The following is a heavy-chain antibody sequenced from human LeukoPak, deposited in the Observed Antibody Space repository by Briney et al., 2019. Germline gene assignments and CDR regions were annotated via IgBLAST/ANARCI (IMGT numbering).Heavy chain of an antibody. D-gene: IGHD6-13*01. J-gene: IGHJ4*02. CDR3: ARIGYSSSGFDY. V-gene: IGHV3-7*01. CDR2: IKQDGSEK. Sequence: PGGFLRLSCEASGFTFTNYWMSWVRQAPGKGLEWVANIKQDGSEKDYVDSMKGRFTISRDNAKNSLSLQMNSLRAEDTAVYYCARIGYSSSGFDYWGQGTLVTVSS. CDR1: GFTFTNYW.